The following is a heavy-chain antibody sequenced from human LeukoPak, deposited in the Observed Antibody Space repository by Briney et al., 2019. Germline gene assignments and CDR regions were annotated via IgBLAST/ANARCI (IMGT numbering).Heavy chain of an antibody. CDR1: GFTVSSNY. J-gene: IGHJ5*02. V-gene: IGHV3-53*01. CDR2: IYSGGST. Sequence: GGSLRLSCAASGFTVSSNYMSWVRQAPGKGLEWVSVIYSGGSTYYADSVKGRFTISRDNSKNTLYLQMNSLRAEDTAVYFCARVATGSYDWFDPWGQGTLVTVSS. D-gene: IGHD3-10*01. CDR3: ARVATGSYDWFDP.